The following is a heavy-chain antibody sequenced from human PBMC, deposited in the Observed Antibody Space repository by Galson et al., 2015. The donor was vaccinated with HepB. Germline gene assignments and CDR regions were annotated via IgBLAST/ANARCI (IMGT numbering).Heavy chain of an antibody. CDR3: ARAPVPYNWNDVSHWFDP. CDR1: GYTFTTYA. J-gene: IGHJ5*02. Sequence: SVKVSCKASGYTFTTYAMHWLRQAPGQRLEWVGWITAGDGNTKYSQKFQGRLTITRDTSASTAYMELSSLRSEDTAVYYCARAPVPYNWNDVSHWFDPWGQGTLVTVSS. CDR2: ITAGDGNT. D-gene: IGHD1-20*01. V-gene: IGHV1-3*01.